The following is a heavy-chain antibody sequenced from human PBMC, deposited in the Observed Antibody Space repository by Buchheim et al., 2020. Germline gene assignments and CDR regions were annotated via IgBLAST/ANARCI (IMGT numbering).Heavy chain of an antibody. CDR2: INQSGNT. CDR3: ARGLAGYSSGWFSVGFQY. V-gene: IGHV4-34*01. J-gene: IGHJ1*01. D-gene: IGHD6-19*01. Sequence: QVQLQQWGAGLLKPSETLSLTCAVYGGSFSGYYWSWIRQPPGKGLEWSGEINQSGNTNYNPSLKSRVSISGDTSKNQISLRLNSVTAADTAVYYCARGLAGYSSGWFSVGFQYWGQGTL. CDR1: GGSFSGYY.